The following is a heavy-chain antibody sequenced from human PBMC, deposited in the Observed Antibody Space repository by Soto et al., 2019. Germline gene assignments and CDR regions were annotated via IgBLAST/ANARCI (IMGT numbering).Heavy chain of an antibody. D-gene: IGHD2-2*02. J-gene: IGHJ6*03. CDR2: IRSSSSYI. CDR1: GFTFSSYS. V-gene: IGHV3-21*01. Sequence: EVQLVESGGGLVKPGGSLRLSCAASGFTFSSYSMNWVRQAPGKGLEWVASIRSSSSYIYYADSVKGRFTISRDNAKNLLYLQMNSPRAEDTAVYYCAGLVGPAAIRYSYYMDVWGKGTTVTVSS. CDR3: AGLVGPAAIRYSYYMDV.